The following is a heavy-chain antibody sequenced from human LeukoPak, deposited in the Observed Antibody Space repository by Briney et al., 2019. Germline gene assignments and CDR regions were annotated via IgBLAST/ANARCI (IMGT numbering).Heavy chain of an antibody. CDR1: GFTVSSNY. D-gene: IGHD3-10*01. CDR3: ARDSKYYYGSGSLTYYYYGMDV. CDR2: IYSGGST. Sequence: PGGSLRLSCAASGFTVSSNYMSWVRQAPGKGLEWVSVIYSGGSTYYADSVKGRFTISRHNSENTLYLQMNSLRAEDTAVYYCARDSKYYYGSGSLTYYYYGMDVWGQGTTVTVSS. J-gene: IGHJ6*02. V-gene: IGHV3-53*04.